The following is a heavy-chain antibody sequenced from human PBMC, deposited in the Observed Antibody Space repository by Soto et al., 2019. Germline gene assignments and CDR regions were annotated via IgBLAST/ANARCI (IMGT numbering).Heavy chain of an antibody. Sequence: EVQLLESGGGLVQPGGSLRLSCAASGFTFSSYAMSWFRQAPGKGLEWVSAISGSGGSTYYADSVKGRFTISRDNSKNTLYMQMNSLRAEDTAVYYCAKGPKISDYGSGSYYIPYWGQGTLVTVSS. D-gene: IGHD3-10*01. CDR1: GFTFSSYA. V-gene: IGHV3-23*01. J-gene: IGHJ4*02. CDR2: ISGSGGST. CDR3: AKGPKISDYGSGSYYIPY.